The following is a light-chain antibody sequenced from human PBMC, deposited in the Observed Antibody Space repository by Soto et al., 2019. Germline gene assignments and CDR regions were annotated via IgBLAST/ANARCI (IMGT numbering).Light chain of an antibody. CDR3: CSYAGYSTFV. CDR2: EAY. V-gene: IGLV2-23*01. J-gene: IGLJ2*01. CDR1: SSDIGSYTL. Sequence: QSVLTQPASVSGSPGQSITVSCTGASSDIGSYTLVSWYQQHPGKAPKLVIYEAYKRPSGVSNRFPGSKSGATASLTISGLQAEDEADYYCCSYAGYSTFVFGGGTKVTVL.